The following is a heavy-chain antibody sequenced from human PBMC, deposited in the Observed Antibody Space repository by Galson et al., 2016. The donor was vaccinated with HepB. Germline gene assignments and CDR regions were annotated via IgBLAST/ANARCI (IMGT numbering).Heavy chain of an antibody. Sequence: SLRLSCAASGFTFNNYGIHWVRQAPGKGLEWVAVIWNDGINKYYADSVKGRFTISRDDSKNTVSMEMNSLRVEDTAVYYCASDGCSPTSCYWTYYFDYWGQGTLVTVSS. D-gene: IGHD2-2*01. CDR3: ASDGCSPTSCYWTYYFDY. CDR1: GFTFNNYG. CDR2: IWNDGINK. J-gene: IGHJ4*02. V-gene: IGHV3-33*01.